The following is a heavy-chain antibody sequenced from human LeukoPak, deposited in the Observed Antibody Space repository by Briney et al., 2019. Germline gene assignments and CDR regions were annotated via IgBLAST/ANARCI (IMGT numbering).Heavy chain of an antibody. CDR2: ISAYNGNT. D-gene: IGHD5-12*01. CDR3: ARVEVGGYESYYYYGMDV. Sequence: GASVRVSCKASGYTFTSYGISWVRQAPGQGLEWMGWISAYNGNTNYAQKLQGRVTMTTDTSTSTAYMELRSLRSDDTAVYYCARVEVGGYESYYYYGMDVWGQGTTVTVSS. CDR1: GYTFTSYG. J-gene: IGHJ6*02. V-gene: IGHV1-18*01.